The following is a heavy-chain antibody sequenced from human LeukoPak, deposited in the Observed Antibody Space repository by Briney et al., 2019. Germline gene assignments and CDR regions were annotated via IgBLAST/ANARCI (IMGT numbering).Heavy chain of an antibody. CDR2: IKQDGSEA. Sequence: PGGSLRLSCAASGFTFSSYWMSWVRQAPGKGLEWVANIKQDGSEAYYVDSLKGRFTISRDNAKNSLYLQIYSLRAEDTAVYYCARETVFGVVVPTYYFDYWGQGTLVTVSS. D-gene: IGHD3-3*01. CDR3: ARETVFGVVVPTYYFDY. CDR1: GFTFSSYW. V-gene: IGHV3-7*01. J-gene: IGHJ4*02.